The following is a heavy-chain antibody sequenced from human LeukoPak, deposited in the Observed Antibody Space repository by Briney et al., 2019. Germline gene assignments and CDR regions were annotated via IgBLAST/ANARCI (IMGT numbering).Heavy chain of an antibody. CDR2: MNPNSGNT. Sequence: ASVKVSCKASGYTFTDYYMHWVRQAPGQGLEWMGWMNPNSGNTGYAQKFQGRVTITRNTSISTAYMELSSLRSEDTAVYYCARTWELLHDAFDIWGQGTMVTVSS. CDR3: ARTWELLHDAFDI. J-gene: IGHJ3*02. V-gene: IGHV1-8*03. CDR1: GYTFTDYY. D-gene: IGHD1-26*01.